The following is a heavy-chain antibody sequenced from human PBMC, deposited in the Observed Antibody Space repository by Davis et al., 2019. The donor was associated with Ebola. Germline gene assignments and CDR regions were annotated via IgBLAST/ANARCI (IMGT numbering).Heavy chain of an antibody. V-gene: IGHV1-18*04. CDR1: GYTFTSYG. CDR2: ISGFNTNT. CDR3: ARAPNYDVLTGTSSYYFDY. J-gene: IGHJ4*01. Sequence: ASVKVAGKCAGYTFTSYGLVWVRQAPGLGLEWMGWISGFNTNTNFAQKFQGRVTVSKDTSTNTAYLDLRSLTSDDTAIYYCARAPNYDVLTGTSSYYFDYWGHGTLVTVSS. D-gene: IGHD3-9*01.